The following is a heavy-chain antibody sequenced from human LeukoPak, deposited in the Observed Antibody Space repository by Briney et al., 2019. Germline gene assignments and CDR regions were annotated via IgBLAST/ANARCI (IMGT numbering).Heavy chain of an antibody. V-gene: IGHV3-7*01. D-gene: IGHD5-24*01. CDR3: ASKRGREVYMDV. Sequence: GGSLRLSCAASGFTFSSYWMSWVRQAPGKGLEWVANIKQDGSEKYYVDSVKGRFTISRDNAKNSLYLQMNSLRAEDTGVYYCASKRGREVYMDVWGKGTTVTVSS. CDR1: GFTFSSYW. CDR2: IKQDGSEK. J-gene: IGHJ6*03.